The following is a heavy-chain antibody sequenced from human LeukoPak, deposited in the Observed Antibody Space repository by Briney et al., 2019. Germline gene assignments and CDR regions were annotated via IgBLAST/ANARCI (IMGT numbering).Heavy chain of an antibody. CDR2: IYPGDSDT. Sequence: GESLKISCKGSGYSFTNYWIGWVRHMPGKGLEWMGIIYPGDSDTTYSPSFQGQVTISADKSISTAYLQWSSLEASDTAIYFCAKNEEIFGVVITWGQGTLVTVSS. V-gene: IGHV5-51*01. CDR1: GYSFTNYW. J-gene: IGHJ4*02. D-gene: IGHD3-3*01. CDR3: AKNEEIFGVVIT.